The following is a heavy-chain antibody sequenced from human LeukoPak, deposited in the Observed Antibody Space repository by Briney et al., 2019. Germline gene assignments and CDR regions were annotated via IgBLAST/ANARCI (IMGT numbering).Heavy chain of an antibody. V-gene: IGHV3-64*01. CDR1: EFTFSSYA. D-gene: IGHD6-19*01. CDR3: ARSYRGSGWSEFDY. CDR2: ISSNGGST. J-gene: IGHJ4*02. Sequence: GGSLRLSCAASEFTFSSYAMHWVRQAPGKGLEYVSAISSNGGSTYYANSVKGRFTISRDNSKNTLYLQMGSLRAEDMAVYYCARSYRGSGWSEFDYWGQGTLVTVSS.